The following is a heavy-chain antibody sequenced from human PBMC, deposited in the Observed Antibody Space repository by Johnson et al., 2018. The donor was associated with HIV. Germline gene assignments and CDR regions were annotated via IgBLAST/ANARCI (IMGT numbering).Heavy chain of an antibody. D-gene: IGHD3-3*01. CDR3: ARDNLATPFGAFDF. CDR1: GFTFSSYG. J-gene: IGHJ3*01. CDR2: VWYDGSDK. V-gene: IGHV3-33*01. Sequence: QVHLVESGGGVVQPGGSLKLSCVASGFTFSSYGMHWVRQAPGKGLEWVAGVWYDGSDKYYAGSVKGRFTIFRDNSENTLYLQMNRLRAEDTAVYYCARDNLATPFGAFDFWGQGTMVIVSS.